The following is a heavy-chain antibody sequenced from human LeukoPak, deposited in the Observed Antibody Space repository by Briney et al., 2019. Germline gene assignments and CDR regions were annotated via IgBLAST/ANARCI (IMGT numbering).Heavy chain of an antibody. J-gene: IGHJ4*02. V-gene: IGHV1-46*03. D-gene: IGHD3-10*01. CDR2: INPSGGST. Sequence: ASVKVSCEASGYTCTSYYMHWVRQAPGQGLEWMGIINPSGGSTSYAQKFQGRVTMTRDTSTSTVYMELSSLRSEDTAVYYCATHAMVRGVTTFDYWGQGTLVTVSS. CDR1: GYTCTSYY. CDR3: ATHAMVRGVTTFDY.